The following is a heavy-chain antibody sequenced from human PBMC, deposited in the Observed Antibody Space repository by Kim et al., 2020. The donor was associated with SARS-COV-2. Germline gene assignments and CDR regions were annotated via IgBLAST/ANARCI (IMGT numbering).Heavy chain of an antibody. D-gene: IGHD6-6*01. J-gene: IGHJ4*02. Sequence: GGSLRLSCAASGFTFSGYSMNWVRQAPGKGLEWVSSISRSSSYIYYADSVKGRFTISRDNAKNSLYLQMNSLRAEDTAVYYCARDGYPGSSSPREYFDYWGQGTLVTVSS. CDR1: GFTFSGYS. CDR2: ISRSSSYI. CDR3: ARDGYPGSSSPREYFDY. V-gene: IGHV3-21*01.